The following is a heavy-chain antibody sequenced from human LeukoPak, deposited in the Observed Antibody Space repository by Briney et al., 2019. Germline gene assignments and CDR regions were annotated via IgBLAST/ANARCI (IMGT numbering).Heavy chain of an antibody. Sequence: PGGSLRLPCAASGFPFNIHAMRGLRQAPGRALEGGSAISGSGGSTYYADSVKGRFTVSRDNSKNTLYLQMNSLRAEDTAVYYCAKSSQVVVIGKLVGFDYWGQGTLVTVSS. CDR1: GFPFNIHA. CDR2: ISGSGGST. CDR3: AKSSQVVVIGKLVGFDY. J-gene: IGHJ4*02. D-gene: IGHD3-22*01. V-gene: IGHV3-23*01.